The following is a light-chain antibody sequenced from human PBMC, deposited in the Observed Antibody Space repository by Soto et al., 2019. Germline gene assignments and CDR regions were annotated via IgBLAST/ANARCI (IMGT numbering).Light chain of an antibody. V-gene: IGKV3-15*01. CDR2: GAS. CDR1: QSVNSD. Sequence: EIVMTQSPVTLSVSPGERATLSCRASQSVNSDLAWYQQKTGQAPRLFRYGASTRVTGFPARFSGSGSGTEFTLTISSLQSEDFAVYYCQQYNNWPRTFGQGTKVEIK. CDR3: QQYNNWPRT. J-gene: IGKJ1*01.